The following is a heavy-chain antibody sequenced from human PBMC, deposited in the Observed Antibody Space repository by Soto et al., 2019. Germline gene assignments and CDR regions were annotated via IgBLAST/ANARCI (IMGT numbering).Heavy chain of an antibody. D-gene: IGHD3-3*01. Sequence: GGSLRLSCAASGFTFSSYAMHWVRQAPGKGLEYVSAISSNGGSTYYANSVKGRFTISRDNSKNTLYLQMGSLRAEDMAVYYCARVGYDFWSGYYVYYYYYMDVWGKGTTVTVSS. CDR1: GFTFSSYA. CDR3: ARVGYDFWSGYYVYYYYYMDV. J-gene: IGHJ6*03. V-gene: IGHV3-64*01. CDR2: ISSNGGST.